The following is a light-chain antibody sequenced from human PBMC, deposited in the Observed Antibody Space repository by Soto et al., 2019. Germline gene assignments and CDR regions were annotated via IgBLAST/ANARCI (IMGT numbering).Light chain of an antibody. CDR2: DNN. V-gene: IGLV1-40*01. Sequence: QSVLTQPPSVSGAPGQRVIISCTGSSSNIGAGYDVHWYQQLPGTASRLLIYDNNNRPSGVPARFSVSKSDTSASLAITGLQPEDEADYYCQSYDSSLSGSYVFGTGTKVTVL. J-gene: IGLJ1*01. CDR3: QSYDSSLSGSYV. CDR1: SSNIGAGYD.